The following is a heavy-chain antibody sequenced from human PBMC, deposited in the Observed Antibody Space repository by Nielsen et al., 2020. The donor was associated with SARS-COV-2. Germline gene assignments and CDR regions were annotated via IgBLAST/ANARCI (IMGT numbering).Heavy chain of an antibody. J-gene: IGHJ4*02. D-gene: IGHD6-13*01. CDR3: AKDLGAAAGYDY. Sequence: GESLKISCAASGFTFSSYAMSWVRQAPGKGPEWVSVIYSGGSSTYYADSVKGRFTISRDNSKNTLYLQMNSLRAEDTAVYYCAKDLGAAAGYDYWGQGTLVTVSS. V-gene: IGHV3-23*03. CDR2: IYSGGSST. CDR1: GFTFSSYA.